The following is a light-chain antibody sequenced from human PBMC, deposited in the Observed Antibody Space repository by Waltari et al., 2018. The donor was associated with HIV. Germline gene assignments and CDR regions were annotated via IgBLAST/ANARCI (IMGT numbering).Light chain of an antibody. CDR3: QQRVDWPLT. Sequence: EIVLTQSPATLSLSPGERATHSCRACQSVGSYLGWYQQRPGQAPRLLIYDASNRATGIPDRFSGSGSGTDFTLTITSLEPEDFAVYYCQQRVDWPLTFGGGTKVEI. CDR2: DAS. J-gene: IGKJ4*01. V-gene: IGKV3-11*01. CDR1: QSVGSY.